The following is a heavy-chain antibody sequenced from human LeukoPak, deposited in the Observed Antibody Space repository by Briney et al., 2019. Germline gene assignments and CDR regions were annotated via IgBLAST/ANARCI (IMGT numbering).Heavy chain of an antibody. CDR3: ATLPAGLVYQGFEY. D-gene: IGHD6-13*01. Sequence: GASVKGSCKVSGYTLTELSMHWVRQAPGKGLEWMGGFDPEDGETIYAQKFQGRVTMTEDTSTDTAYMELSSLRSEDTAVYYCATLPAGLVYQGFEYWGQGTLVTVSS. J-gene: IGHJ4*02. V-gene: IGHV1-24*01. CDR1: GYTLTELS. CDR2: FDPEDGET.